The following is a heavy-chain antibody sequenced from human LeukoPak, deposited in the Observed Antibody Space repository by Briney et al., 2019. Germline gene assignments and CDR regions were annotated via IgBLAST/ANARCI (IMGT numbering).Heavy chain of an antibody. CDR2: IYNSGTT. Sequence: PSETLSLTCNVSGDSISTGGHYWSWIRQHPEKGLEWIGYIYNSGTTYYNPSLQSRITITVDTSENHFSLTLSSVTAADTAIYFCARSPDGYNFDHWGQGTLVTVSS. J-gene: IGHJ4*02. CDR3: ARSPDGYNFDH. V-gene: IGHV4-31*03. CDR1: GDSISTGGHY. D-gene: IGHD5-24*01.